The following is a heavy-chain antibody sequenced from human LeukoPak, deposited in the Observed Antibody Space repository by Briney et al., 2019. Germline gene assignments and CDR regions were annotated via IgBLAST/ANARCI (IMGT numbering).Heavy chain of an antibody. J-gene: IGHJ5*02. Sequence: PSETLSLTCTVSGGSISSGDYYWSCIRQPPGSGLEWNGYIYYSVSTYYNPSLKSRVTISVDTSKNQFSLKLSSVTAADPAVYYCARGGLWFGELFPNWFDPWGQRTLVTVSS. CDR1: GGSISSGDYY. V-gene: IGHV4-30-4*01. CDR2: IYYSVST. D-gene: IGHD3-10*01. CDR3: ARGGLWFGELFPNWFDP.